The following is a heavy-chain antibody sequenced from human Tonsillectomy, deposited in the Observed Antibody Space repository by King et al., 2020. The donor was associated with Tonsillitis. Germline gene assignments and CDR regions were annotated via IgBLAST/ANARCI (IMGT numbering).Heavy chain of an antibody. Sequence: VQLQQWGAGLLKPSETLSLTCAVYGGSFSGYYWSWIRQPPGKGLEWIGEINHSGSTNYNPSLKSRVTISVDTSKNQFSLKLSSVTAADTAVYYCARDREAAAARGFDYWGQGTLVTVSS. CDR3: ARDREAAAARGFDY. CDR2: INHSGST. D-gene: IGHD6-13*01. CDR1: GGSFSGYY. J-gene: IGHJ4*02. V-gene: IGHV4-34*01.